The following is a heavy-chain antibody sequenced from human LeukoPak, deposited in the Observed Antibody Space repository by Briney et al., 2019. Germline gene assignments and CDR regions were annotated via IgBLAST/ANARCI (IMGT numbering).Heavy chain of an antibody. J-gene: IGHJ4*02. CDR2: IWYDGSSK. Sequence: GGSLRLSCAASGFAFSSSGMHWVRQAPGKGLEWVALIWYDGSSKYYADSVKGRFAIPRDNSKNTLYLQMNSLRAEDTAVYYCAKAFLSGSGSYDYWGQGTLVTVSS. CDR1: GFAFSSSG. CDR3: AKAFLSGSGSYDY. D-gene: IGHD3-10*01. V-gene: IGHV3-33*06.